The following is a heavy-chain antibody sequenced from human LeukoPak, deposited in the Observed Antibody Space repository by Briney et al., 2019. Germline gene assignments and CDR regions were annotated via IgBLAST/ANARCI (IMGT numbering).Heavy chain of an antibody. CDR1: GGSLSAYY. CDR3: ARGPAVGATVY. D-gene: IGHD1-26*01. Sequence: KASETLSLTCAVYGGSLSAYYWSWIRQSPGKGLEWIGENNNSGRSKYNPSLKSRVTISLDTSKDQFSLTLRSVTAADTALYYCARGPAVGATVYWGQGTLVTVSS. V-gene: IGHV4-34*01. CDR2: NNNSGRS. J-gene: IGHJ4*02.